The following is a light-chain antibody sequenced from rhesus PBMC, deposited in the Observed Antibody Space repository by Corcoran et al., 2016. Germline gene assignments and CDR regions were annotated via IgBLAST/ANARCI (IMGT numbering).Light chain of an antibody. Sequence: DIQMTQSPSSLSASVGDKVTITFRASQGISSWLAWYQQKPGKDPKLLIYAASSLQSGVPSRFSGSGYGKDYTLTIRRLQTEDVATYNCQQGYNTPYSFGQGTKVEIK. J-gene: IGKJ2*01. CDR3: QQGYNTPYS. CDR1: QGISSW. V-gene: IGKV1-18*01. CDR2: AAS.